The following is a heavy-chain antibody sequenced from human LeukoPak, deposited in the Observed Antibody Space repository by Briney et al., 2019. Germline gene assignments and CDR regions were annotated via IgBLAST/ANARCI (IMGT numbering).Heavy chain of an antibody. V-gene: IGHV3-30*02. CDR1: GFIFSNYG. J-gene: IGHJ4*02. CDR3: AKEGVDGSPFDY. Sequence: PGGSLRLSCAASGFIFSNYGMHWVRHSPDKGLEGVTFIRFDGSTQYYADSVKGRFTISRHNSKDTLYLQMSSLRLEDTGVYYWAKEGVDGSPFDYWGQGILVTVSS. D-gene: IGHD5-24*01. CDR2: IRFDGSTQ.